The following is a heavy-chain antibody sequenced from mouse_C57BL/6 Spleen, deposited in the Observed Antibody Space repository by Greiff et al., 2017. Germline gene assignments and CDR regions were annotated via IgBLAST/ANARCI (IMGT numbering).Heavy chain of an antibody. CDR2: IRNKANGYTT. CDR1: GFTFTDYY. Sequence: EVKLMESGGGLVQPGGSLSLSCAASGFTFTDYYLSWVRQPPGKALEWLGFIRNKANGYTTEYSASVKGRFTISRDNSQSILYLQMNALRAEDSATYYCARYTVYYGNFYAMDYWGQGTSVTVSS. V-gene: IGHV7-3*01. D-gene: IGHD2-1*01. J-gene: IGHJ4*01. CDR3: ARYTVYYGNFYAMDY.